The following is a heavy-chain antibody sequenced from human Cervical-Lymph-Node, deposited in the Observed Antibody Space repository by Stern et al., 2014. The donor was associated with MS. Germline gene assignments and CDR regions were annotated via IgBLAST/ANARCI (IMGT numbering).Heavy chain of an antibody. CDR3: ARINRYSGYEGSFDY. V-gene: IGHV2-26*01. CDR2: IFSIDDT. D-gene: IGHD5-12*01. J-gene: IGHJ4*02. CDR1: GFSLSNLRLG. Sequence: QVTLRESGPVLVKPTETLTLTCSVFGFSLSNLRLGVTWIRQPPGKALEWLAPIFSIDDTSYNTSLKSRLSIFKDASKSQVLLAMTDMDPLDTATYYCARINRYSGYEGSFDYWGQGILVTVSS.